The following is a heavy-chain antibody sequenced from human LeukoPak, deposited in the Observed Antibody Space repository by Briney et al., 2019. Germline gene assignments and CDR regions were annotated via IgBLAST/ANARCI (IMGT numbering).Heavy chain of an antibody. CDR1: GGSVSSDY. D-gene: IGHD3-22*01. CDR3: ARLSDDSSGYFEDY. V-gene: IGHV4-59*08. J-gene: IGHJ4*02. Sequence: SETLSLTCTVSGGSVSSDYWSWIRQPPGKGLEWIGYIYYSGSTNYNPSLKSRVTISVDTSKNQFSLKLSSVTAADTAVYYCARLSDDSSGYFEDYWGQGTLVTVSS. CDR2: IYYSGST.